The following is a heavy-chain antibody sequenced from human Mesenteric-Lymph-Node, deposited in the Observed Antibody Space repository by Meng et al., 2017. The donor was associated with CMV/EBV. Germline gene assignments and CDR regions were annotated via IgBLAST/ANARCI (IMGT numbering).Heavy chain of an antibody. CDR3: ARDPSITGSGSYNWFDP. Sequence: ASVKVSCKASGYTFTTYYMHWVRQASGQGLEWMGIINPSGGSTRYAQKFQGRVTMTRDTSTSTVYMELSSLRSEDTAVYYCARDPSITGSGSYNWFDPWGQGTLVTVSS. CDR2: INPSGGST. J-gene: IGHJ5*02. CDR1: GYTFTTYY. D-gene: IGHD3-10*01. V-gene: IGHV1-46*01.